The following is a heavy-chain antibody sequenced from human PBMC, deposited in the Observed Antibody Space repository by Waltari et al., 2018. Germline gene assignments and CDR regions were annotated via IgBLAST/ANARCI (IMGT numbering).Heavy chain of an antibody. Sequence: QVQLQESGPGLVKPSETLSLTCTVSGGSISSYYWSWIRQPPGKGLEWIGYIYYSGSTNYNPSLKSRVTISVDTSKNQCSLKLSSVTAADTAVYYCARDPGGEYYFDYWGQGTLVTVSS. CDR2: IYYSGST. J-gene: IGHJ4*02. V-gene: IGHV4-59*01. CDR3: ARDPGGEYYFDY. CDR1: GGSISSYY. D-gene: IGHD3-16*01.